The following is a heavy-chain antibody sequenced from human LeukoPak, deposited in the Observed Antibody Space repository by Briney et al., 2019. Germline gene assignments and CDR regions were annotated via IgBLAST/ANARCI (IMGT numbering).Heavy chain of an antibody. Sequence: PSETLSLTCAVYGGSFSGYYWSWIRQPPGKGLEWIGEINHSGSTNYNPSLKSRVTISVDTSKNQFSLKLSSVTAAGTAVYYCARGPFNVDTAMVTVPFLDYWGQGTLVTVSS. V-gene: IGHV4-34*01. CDR3: ARGPFNVDTAMVTVPFLDY. CDR1: GGSFSGYY. CDR2: INHSGST. J-gene: IGHJ4*02. D-gene: IGHD5-18*01.